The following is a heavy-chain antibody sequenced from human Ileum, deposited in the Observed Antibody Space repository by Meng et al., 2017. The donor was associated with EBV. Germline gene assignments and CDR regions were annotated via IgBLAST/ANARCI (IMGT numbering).Heavy chain of an antibody. CDR3: GDIGAYDY. CDR2: IRTKVYSYTT. V-gene: IGHV3-72*01. Sequence: EVPLAESGGGLVQPGGYLRLSCAASGFRFSDHYINWVRQAPVKGLEWLGLIRTKVYSYTTENAASLKGRFTISRDDSKNSVYLQMNDLKTEDTAVYYCGDIGAYDYWGQGTLVTV. CDR1: GFRFSDHY. J-gene: IGHJ4*02.